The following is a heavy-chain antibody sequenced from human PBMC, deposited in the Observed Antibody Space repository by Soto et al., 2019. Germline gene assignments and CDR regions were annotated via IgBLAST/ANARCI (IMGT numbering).Heavy chain of an antibody. CDR1: GFTFSSYG. Sequence: PVGSLRLSCAASGFTFSSYGMHWVRQAPGKGLEWVAVISYDGSNKYYADSVKGRFTISRDNSKNTLYLQMNSLRAEDTAVYYCVWTKLGELFDYWGQGTLVTVSS. J-gene: IGHJ4*02. V-gene: IGHV3-30*03. CDR3: VWTKLGELFDY. D-gene: IGHD3-10*01. CDR2: ISYDGSNK.